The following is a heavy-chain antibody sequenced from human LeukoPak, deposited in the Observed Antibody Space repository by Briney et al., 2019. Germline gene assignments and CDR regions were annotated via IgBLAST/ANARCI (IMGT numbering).Heavy chain of an antibody. CDR1: GFTFSSYS. CDR2: ISSSSSYI. Sequence: PGGSLRLSCAASGFTFSSYSMNWVRQAPGKGLEWVSSISSSSSYIYYADSVKGRFTISRDNAKNSLYLQMNSLRAEDTAVYYCARDSDTAIAGSPDYWGQGTLVTVSS. V-gene: IGHV3-21*01. CDR3: ARDSDTAIAGSPDY. J-gene: IGHJ4*02. D-gene: IGHD5-18*01.